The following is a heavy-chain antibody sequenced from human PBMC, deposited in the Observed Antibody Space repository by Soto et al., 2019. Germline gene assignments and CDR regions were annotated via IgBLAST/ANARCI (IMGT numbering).Heavy chain of an antibody. V-gene: IGHV4-59*01. CDR1: GGSISSYY. Sequence: SETLSLTCTVSGGSISSYYWSWIRQPPGKGLEWIGYIYYSGSTNYNPSLKSRVTISVDTSKNQFSLKLSSVTAADTAVYYCARGYDILTPYYYMDVWGKGTTVTVSS. J-gene: IGHJ6*03. CDR2: IYYSGST. CDR3: ARGYDILTPYYYMDV. D-gene: IGHD3-9*01.